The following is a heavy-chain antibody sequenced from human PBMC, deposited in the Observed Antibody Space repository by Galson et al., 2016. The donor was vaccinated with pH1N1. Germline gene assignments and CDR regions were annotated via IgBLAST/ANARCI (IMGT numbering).Heavy chain of an antibody. CDR1: GVIFRNFA. V-gene: IGHV1-69*05. Sequence: SVKVSCKASGVIFRNFAMSWARQAPGQGLEWMGGIIALFGTTNYAQKFQGRLTITTDESTSTVYMELSSLRSEDTAVYYCARAGENYYETSGYGKTWGQGTLVTVSS. CDR2: IIALFGTT. J-gene: IGHJ4*02. D-gene: IGHD3-22*01. CDR3: ARAGENYYETSGYGKT.